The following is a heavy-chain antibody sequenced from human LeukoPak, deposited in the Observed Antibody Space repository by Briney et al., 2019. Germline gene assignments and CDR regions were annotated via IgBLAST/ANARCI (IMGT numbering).Heavy chain of an antibody. D-gene: IGHD3-9*01. CDR3: ARVDRYYYYGMDV. Sequence: SETLSLTCAVSGGSISSGGYSWSWIRQPPGKGLEWIGYIYHSGSTYYNPSLKSRVTISVDRSKNQFSLKLSSVTAGDTAVYYCARVDRYYYYGMDVWGQGTTVTVSS. CDR2: IYHSGST. V-gene: IGHV4-30-2*01. CDR1: GGSISSGGYS. J-gene: IGHJ6*02.